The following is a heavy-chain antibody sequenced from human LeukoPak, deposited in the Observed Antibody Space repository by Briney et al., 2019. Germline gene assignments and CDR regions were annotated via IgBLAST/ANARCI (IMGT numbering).Heavy chain of an antibody. D-gene: IGHD3-22*01. J-gene: IGHJ3*02. Sequence: GGSLRLSCAASGFTVSSNYMSWVRQAPGKGLEWVSVFYCGGSTYYADSVKGRFTISRDNSKNTLYLQMNSLRAEYTAVYYCARDTYYYDSSGYFDAFDIWGQGTMVTVSS. CDR3: ARDTYYYDSSGYFDAFDI. V-gene: IGHV3-66*02. CDR1: GFTVSSNY. CDR2: FYCGGST.